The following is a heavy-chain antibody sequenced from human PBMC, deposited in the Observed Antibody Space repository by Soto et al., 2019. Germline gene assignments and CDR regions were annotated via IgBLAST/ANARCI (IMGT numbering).Heavy chain of an antibody. Sequence: SETLSLTCTVSGGSISSYYWSWIRQPPGKGLEWIGDIYYSGSTNYNPSLKSRVTISVDTSKNQFSLKLSSVTAADTAVYYCARGSGGWNCDYWGQGTLVTVSS. D-gene: IGHD6-19*01. CDR3: ARGSGGWNCDY. CDR1: GGSISSYY. V-gene: IGHV4-59*08. CDR2: IYYSGST. J-gene: IGHJ4*02.